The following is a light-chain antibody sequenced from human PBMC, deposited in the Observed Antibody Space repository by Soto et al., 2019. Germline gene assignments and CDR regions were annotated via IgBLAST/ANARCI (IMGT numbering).Light chain of an antibody. Sequence: DIVMTQSPDSLAVSLGERATINCKSSQSVLYSSTNKKYLAWYQQKPGQPPKLLIYWASTRESGVPDRFSGSGSGTDFTLTISSLQAEDVAVYYCQQYYSIPLTFGGGTKVEIK. CDR1: QSVLYSSTNKKY. CDR2: WAS. CDR3: QQYYSIPLT. V-gene: IGKV4-1*01. J-gene: IGKJ4*01.